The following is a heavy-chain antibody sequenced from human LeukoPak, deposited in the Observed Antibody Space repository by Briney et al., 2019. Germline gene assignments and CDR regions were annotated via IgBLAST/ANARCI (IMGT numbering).Heavy chain of an antibody. CDR3: ASVTRRGRYYMDV. CDR1: GGSISSGSYY. Sequence: SETLSLTCTVSGGSISSGSYYWSWIRQPAGKGLEGIGRIYTSGSTNYNPSLKSRVTISVDTSKNQFSLKLSSVTAADTAVYYCASVTRRGRYYMDVWGKGTTVTVSS. CDR2: IYTSGST. J-gene: IGHJ6*03. V-gene: IGHV4-61*02. D-gene: IGHD3-3*01.